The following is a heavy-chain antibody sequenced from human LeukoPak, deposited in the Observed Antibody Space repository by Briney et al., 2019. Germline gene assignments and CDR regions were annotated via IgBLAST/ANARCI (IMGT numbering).Heavy chain of an antibody. CDR2: INHSGST. CDR1: GGSFSGYY. Sequence: PSETLSLTCAVYGGSFSGYYWSWIRQPPGKGLEWIGEINHSGSTNYNPALKSRVTISVETSKNQFSLKLSSVTAADTAVYYCARSLQWLPFDYWGQGTLVTVSS. D-gene: IGHD6-19*01. J-gene: IGHJ4*02. V-gene: IGHV4-34*01. CDR3: ARSLQWLPFDY.